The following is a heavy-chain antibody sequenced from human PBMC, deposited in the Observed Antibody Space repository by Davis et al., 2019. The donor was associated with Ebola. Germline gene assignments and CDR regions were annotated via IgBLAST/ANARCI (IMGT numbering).Heavy chain of an antibody. CDR2: IIPIFGTA. CDR1: GYTFTSYA. J-gene: IGHJ4*02. Sequence: SVKVSCKASGYTFTSYAISWVRQAPGQGLEWMGGIIPIFGTANYAQKFQGRVTITADESTSTAYMELSSLRSEDTAVYYCARDLRVSYYDFWSGYGYWGQGTLVTVSS. D-gene: IGHD3-3*01. CDR3: ARDLRVSYYDFWSGYGY. V-gene: IGHV1-69*13.